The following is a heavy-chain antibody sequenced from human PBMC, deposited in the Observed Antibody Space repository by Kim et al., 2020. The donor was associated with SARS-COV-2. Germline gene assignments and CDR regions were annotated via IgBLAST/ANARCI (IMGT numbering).Heavy chain of an antibody. CDR3: ARDVASRGTAGTPDC. J-gene: IGHJ4*02. CDR2: ISYDGNSK. V-gene: IGHV3-30*04. CDR1: GFTFSRHA. D-gene: IGHD2-8*02. Sequence: GGSLRLSCAASGFTFSRHAMHWVRQAPGRGLDWLAAISYDGNSKSHAESVKGRFTISRDNSKNTLSLQMDSLRPEDTALYFCARDVASRGTAGTPDCWGQGTLVTVSS.